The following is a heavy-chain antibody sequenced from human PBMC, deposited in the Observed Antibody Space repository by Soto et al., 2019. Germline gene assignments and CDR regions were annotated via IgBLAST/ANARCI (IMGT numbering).Heavy chain of an antibody. CDR2: INHSGST. CDR1: GGSFSGYY. Sequence: QVQLQQWGAGLLKPSETLSLTCAVYGGSFSGYYWSWIRQPPGNGLEWIRVINHSGSTNYNPSLKSRVTISVDTSKNQFSLKLSSVTAADTAVYYYARGPGDIVVVVAATSAFDIWGQGTMVTVSS. CDR3: ARGPGDIVVVVAATSAFDI. D-gene: IGHD2-15*01. J-gene: IGHJ3*02. V-gene: IGHV4-34*01.